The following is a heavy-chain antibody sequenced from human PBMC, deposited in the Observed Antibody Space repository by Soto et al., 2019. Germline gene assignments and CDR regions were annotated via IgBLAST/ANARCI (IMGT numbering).Heavy chain of an antibody. V-gene: IGHV4-59*01. J-gene: IGHJ5*02. CDR2: IYYSGST. CDR3: ARVSGGELRYFDWLFDAHFDP. Sequence: SETLSLTCAVYGGSFSGYYWSWIRQPPGRGLEWIGYIYYSGSTNYNPSLKSRVTISVDTSKNQFSLKLSSVTAADTAVYYCARVSGGELRYFDWLFDAHFDPWGQGTLVTVSS. D-gene: IGHD3-9*01. CDR1: GGSFSGYY.